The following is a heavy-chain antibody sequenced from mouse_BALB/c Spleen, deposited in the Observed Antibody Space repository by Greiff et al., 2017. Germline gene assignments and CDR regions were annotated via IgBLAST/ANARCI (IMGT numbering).Heavy chain of an antibody. CDR1: GFTFSSFG. D-gene: IGHD2-1*01. CDR2: ISSGSSTI. CDR3: ARSVYGNFDY. J-gene: IGHJ2*01. Sequence: EVQLVESGGGLVQPGGSRKLSCAASGFTFSSFGMHWVRQAPEKGLEWVAYISSGSSTIYYADTVKGRFTISRDNPKNTLFLQMTSLRSEDTAMYYCARSVYGNFDYWGQGTTLTVSS. V-gene: IGHV5-17*02.